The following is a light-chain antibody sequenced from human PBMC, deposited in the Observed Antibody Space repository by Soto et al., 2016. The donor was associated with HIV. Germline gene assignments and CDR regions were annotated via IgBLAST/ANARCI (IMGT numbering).Light chain of an antibody. V-gene: IGKV1-33*01. Sequence: DIQMTQSPSSLSASVGDRVTTTCQASQDISNSLNWYQQKPGTAPKLLIYDASNLETGVPSRFSGGGSGTDFTFTISSLQPEDIATYYCQQYDNLPLTFGGGPRWXSN. J-gene: IGKJ4*01. CDR3: QQYDNLPLT. CDR2: DAS. CDR1: QDISNS.